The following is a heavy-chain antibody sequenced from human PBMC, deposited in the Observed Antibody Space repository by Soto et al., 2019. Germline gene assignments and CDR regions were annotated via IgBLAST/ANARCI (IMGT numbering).Heavy chain of an antibody. CDR2: SIPIFGTA. CDR1: GGTFSSYA. D-gene: IGHD4-4*01. CDR3: ARAPMNSHTWYYGMDV. Sequence: QVQLVQSGAEVKKPGSSVKVSCKASGGTFSSYAISWVRQAPGQGLEWMGGSIPIFGTANYAQKFQGRVTITADEYTSTDYMELGRLSSEDTAVYYCARAPMNSHTWYYGMDVWGQGTTVPVSS. V-gene: IGHV1-69*12. J-gene: IGHJ6*02.